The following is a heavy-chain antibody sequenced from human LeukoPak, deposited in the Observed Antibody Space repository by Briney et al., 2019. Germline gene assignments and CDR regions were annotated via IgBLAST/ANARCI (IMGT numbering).Heavy chain of an antibody. D-gene: IGHD4-23*01. J-gene: IGHJ4*02. CDR2: INPSGGST. Sequence: ASVKVSCKASGYTFTSYYMHWVRQAPGQGLEWMGIINPSGGSTSYAQKFQGRVTMTRDMSTSTVYMELSGLRSEDTAVYYCARVGGGNRDFDYWGQGTLVTVSS. CDR1: GYTFTSYY. V-gene: IGHV1-46*01. CDR3: ARVGGGNRDFDY.